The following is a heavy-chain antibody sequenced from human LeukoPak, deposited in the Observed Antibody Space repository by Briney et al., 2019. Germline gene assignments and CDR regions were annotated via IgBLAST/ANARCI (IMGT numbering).Heavy chain of an antibody. D-gene: IGHD1-26*01. CDR1: GFTLSTNA. CDR3: AKDVGKWESLHFFDY. V-gene: IGHV3-23*01. CDR2: ISGSGAST. J-gene: IGHJ4*02. Sequence: GGSLRLSCLTSGFTLSTNAMSWVRQAPGKGLEWISGISGSGASTYYADSVKGRSTISRDDSRNTLYLQMNSLRGDDTAVYFCAKDVGKWESLHFFDYWGQGTLVTVSS.